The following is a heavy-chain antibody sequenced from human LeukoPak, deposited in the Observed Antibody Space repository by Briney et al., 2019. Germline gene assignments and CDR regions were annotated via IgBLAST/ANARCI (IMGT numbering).Heavy chain of an antibody. V-gene: IGHV3-7*03. D-gene: IGHD5-18*01. CDR1: GLAFSDYW. CDR3: AKGAASRGYAYVAN. Sequence: GGSLRLSCAASGLAFSDYWMSWVRQAPGTGLEWVANIKPDGGHQNYVDSVKGRFTISRDNAKNSLYLQMHSLRAEDTAVYYCAKGAASRGYAYVANWGQGTLVTVSS. CDR2: IKPDGGHQ. J-gene: IGHJ4*02.